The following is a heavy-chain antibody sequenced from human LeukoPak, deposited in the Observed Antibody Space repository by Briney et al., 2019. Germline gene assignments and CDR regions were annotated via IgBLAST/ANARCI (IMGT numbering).Heavy chain of an antibody. CDR1: GGSISSGSYY. V-gene: IGHV4-61*02. Sequence: PSETLSLTCTVSGGSISSGSYYWSWIRQPAGKGLEWIGRIYTSGSTNYNPSLKSRVTISVDTSKNQFSLKLSSVTAADTAVYYCARSSTNYYDSSGYEAFDIWGQGTMVTVSS. CDR2: IYTSGST. CDR3: ARSSTNYYDSSGYEAFDI. J-gene: IGHJ3*02. D-gene: IGHD3-22*01.